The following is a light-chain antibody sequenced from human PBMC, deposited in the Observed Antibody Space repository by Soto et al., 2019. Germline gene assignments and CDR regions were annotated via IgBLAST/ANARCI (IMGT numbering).Light chain of an antibody. CDR2: WAS. V-gene: IGKV4-1*01. CDR3: QQYYLTPYT. Sequence: DIVMTQSPDSLAVSLGERATINCKSSQSVLYTSQNKNYLTWYQQKPGQPPKLLIYWASTRESGVPDRFSGSGSGTDFTLTISSLQAEDVAVYYCQQYYLTPYTFGQGTKLEIK. J-gene: IGKJ2*01. CDR1: QSVLYTSQNKNY.